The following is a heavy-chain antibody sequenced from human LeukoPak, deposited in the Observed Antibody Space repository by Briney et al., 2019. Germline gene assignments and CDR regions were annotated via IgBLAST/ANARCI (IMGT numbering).Heavy chain of an antibody. CDR3: ATPLDYYDRSDSHQGGD. CDR2: MDLDGSEK. J-gene: IGHJ4*02. Sequence: GGSLRLSCAASGFTFSSYWMTWVRQAPGKGLEWVANMDLDGSEKYYVDSVKGRFIISRDNAKNSLYLQMNSLRAEDTAVYYCATPLDYYDRSDSHQGGDWGQGTLVTVSS. CDR1: GFTFSSYW. V-gene: IGHV3-7*03. D-gene: IGHD3-22*01.